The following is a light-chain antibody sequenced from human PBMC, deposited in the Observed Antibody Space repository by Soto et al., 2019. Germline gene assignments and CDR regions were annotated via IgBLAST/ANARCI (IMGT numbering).Light chain of an antibody. Sequence: QSVLTQSPSVSGAPGQRVTISCTGSSSNIGAGYDVHWYQQLPGTAPKLLIYGNSNRPSGVPDRFSGSKSGTSASLAITGLQAEDEADYYCQSYDSSLSGRGVFGTGTKVTVL. CDR2: GNS. CDR1: SSNIGAGYD. V-gene: IGLV1-40*01. CDR3: QSYDSSLSGRGV. J-gene: IGLJ1*01.